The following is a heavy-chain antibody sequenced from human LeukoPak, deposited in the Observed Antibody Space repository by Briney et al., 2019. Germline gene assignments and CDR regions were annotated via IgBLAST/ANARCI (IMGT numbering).Heavy chain of an antibody. D-gene: IGHD3-10*01. CDR2: IYYSGST. V-gene: IGHV4-59*08. CDR1: GGSINNYY. Sequence: SETLSLTCTVSGGSINNYYWSWIRQPPGKGLEWRGYIYYSGSTYYNPSLKSRVTISVDTSRNQFSLKLCSVTAADTAVYYCARYAKTYYYGSGTYIYAFDIWGQGTMVTVSS. CDR3: ARYAKTYYYGSGTYIYAFDI. J-gene: IGHJ3*02.